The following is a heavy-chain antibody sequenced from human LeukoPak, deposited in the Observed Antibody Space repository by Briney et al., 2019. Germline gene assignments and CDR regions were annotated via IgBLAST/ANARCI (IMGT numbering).Heavy chain of an antibody. CDR3: ARGVGLRWNRSKVFDY. D-gene: IGHD4-23*01. J-gene: IGHJ4*02. CDR1: GYTFTSYG. Sequence: ASVKVSCKASGYTFTSYGISWVRQAPGQGLEWMGWISAYNGNTNYAQKLQGRVTTTTDTSTSTAYMELRSLRSDDTAVYYCARGVGLRWNRSKVFDYWGQGTLVTVSS. V-gene: IGHV1-18*01. CDR2: ISAYNGNT.